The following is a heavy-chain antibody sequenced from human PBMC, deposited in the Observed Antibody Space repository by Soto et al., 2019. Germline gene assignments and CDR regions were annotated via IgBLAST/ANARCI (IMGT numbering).Heavy chain of an antibody. V-gene: IGHV1-69*12. CDR2: IIPIFGTA. CDR1: GGTFSSYA. D-gene: IGHD2-15*01. Sequence: QVQLVQSGAEVKKPGSSVKVSCKASGGTFSSYAISWVRQAPGQGLEWMGGIIPIFGTANYAQKFQGRVTITADESTSTAYMELSSLRSEDTAVYYCARDPGQYCSGGSCYSSDGMDVWGQGTTVTVSS. J-gene: IGHJ6*02. CDR3: ARDPGQYCSGGSCYSSDGMDV.